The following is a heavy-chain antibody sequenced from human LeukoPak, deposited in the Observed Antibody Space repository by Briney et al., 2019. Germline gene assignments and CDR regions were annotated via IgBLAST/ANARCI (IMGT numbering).Heavy chain of an antibody. CDR3: AKVKPGSKSYYYYGMDV. Sequence: QPGGSLRLSCAASGFTFDDYAMHWVRQAPGKGLEWVSLISGDGGSTYYADSVKGRFTISRDNSKNSLYLQMNSLRTEDTALYYCAKVKPGSKSYYYYGMDVWGQGTTVTVSS. CDR1: GFTFDDYA. D-gene: IGHD4-11*01. J-gene: IGHJ6*02. CDR2: ISGDGGST. V-gene: IGHV3-43*02.